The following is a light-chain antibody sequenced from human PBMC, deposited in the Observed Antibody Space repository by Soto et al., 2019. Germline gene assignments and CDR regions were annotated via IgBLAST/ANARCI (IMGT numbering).Light chain of an antibody. CDR3: QQYVSPTWT. V-gene: IGKV1-5*01. CDR1: QSISTW. CDR2: DAS. J-gene: IGKJ1*01. Sequence: DIQMTQSPSTLSASVGDRVTITCRASQSISTWLAWYQQKLGKAPKLLIYDASTLESGVPSRFSGSGSGTEFTLTISSLQPDDFATYFCQQYVSPTWTFGQGTKVEIK.